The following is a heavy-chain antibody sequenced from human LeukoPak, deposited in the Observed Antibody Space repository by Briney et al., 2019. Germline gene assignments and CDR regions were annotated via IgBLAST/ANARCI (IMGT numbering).Heavy chain of an antibody. CDR1: GFTFSSYS. CDR3: AKDKGLGLPYGMDV. J-gene: IGHJ6*02. CDR2: ISGSGGST. Sequence: GGSLRLSCAASGFTFSSYSMNWVRQAPGKGLEWVSAISGSGGSTYYADSVKGRFTISRDNSKDTLYLQMNSLRAEDTAVYYCAKDKGLGLPYGMDVWGQGTTVTVSS. V-gene: IGHV3-23*01. D-gene: IGHD7-27*01.